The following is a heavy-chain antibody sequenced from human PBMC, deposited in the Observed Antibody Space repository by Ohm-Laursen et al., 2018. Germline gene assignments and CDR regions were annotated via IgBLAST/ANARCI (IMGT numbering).Heavy chain of an antibody. J-gene: IGHJ4*02. CDR3: TRGQWDLLFTLY. CDR1: GDSISDGGYY. CDR2: IYYSGSD. Sequence: TPSLTCNVSGDSISDGGYYWGSIRQHPDKGPEWIGYIYYSGSDYYKPSLKSRATIAIDMSKNQFSLNLNSVTAADTAVYYCTRGQWDLLFTLYWGQGALVTVSS. V-gene: IGHV4-31*03. D-gene: IGHD1-26*01.